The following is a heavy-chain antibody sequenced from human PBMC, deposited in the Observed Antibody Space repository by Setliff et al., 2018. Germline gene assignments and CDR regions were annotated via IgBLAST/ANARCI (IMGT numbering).Heavy chain of an antibody. D-gene: IGHD1-26*01. CDR3: AREVGTSTSSDAFDV. CDR1: GDSISSGDYF. J-gene: IGHJ3*01. V-gene: IGHV4-30-4*08. Sequence: PSETLSLTCTVSGDSISSGDYFRSWTRQPPGKGLEWIAYIYHSGSAYYNPSLKSRVTMSVDTSKNQFSLHLTSVTAADTAVYYCAREVGTSTSSDAFDVWGQGMMVTVS. CDR2: IYHSGSA.